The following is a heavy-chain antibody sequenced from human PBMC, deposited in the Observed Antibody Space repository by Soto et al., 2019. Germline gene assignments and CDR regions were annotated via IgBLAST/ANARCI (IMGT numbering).Heavy chain of an antibody. CDR1: GFTFSSYG. V-gene: IGHV3-30*18. J-gene: IGHJ4*02. CDR2: ISYDGSNK. Sequence: QVQLVESGGGVVQPGRSLRLSCAASGFTFSSYGMHWVRQAPGKGLEWVAVISYDGSNKYYADSVKGRFTISRDNSKNTLYLQMNSLRAEDTAVYYCAKDTPLRDGYKYPLDYWGQGTLVTVSS. D-gene: IGHD5-12*01. CDR3: AKDTPLRDGYKYPLDY.